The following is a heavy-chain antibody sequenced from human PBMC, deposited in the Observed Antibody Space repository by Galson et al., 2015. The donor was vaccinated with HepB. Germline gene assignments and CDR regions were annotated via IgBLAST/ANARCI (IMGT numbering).Heavy chain of an antibody. CDR3: ARGGYRGVRGVIGESDY. CDR1: GFTFSSYG. V-gene: IGHV3-30*03. J-gene: IGHJ4*02. D-gene: IGHD3-10*01. Sequence: SLRLSCAASGFTFSSYGMHWVRQAPGKGLEWVAVISYDGSNKYYADSAKGRFTISRDSSENTLSLQVNSLRAEDTAVYYCARGGYRGVRGVIGESDYWGQGTLVTVSS. CDR2: ISYDGSNK.